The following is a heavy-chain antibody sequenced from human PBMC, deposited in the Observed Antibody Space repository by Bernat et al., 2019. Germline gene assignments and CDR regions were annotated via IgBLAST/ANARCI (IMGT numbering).Heavy chain of an antibody. CDR2: INHSGST. J-gene: IGHJ6*03. CDR3: ARTGPFVGNYYMDV. V-gene: IGHV4-34*01. D-gene: IGHD3-10*01. CDR1: GGSFSGYY. Sequence: QVQLQQWGAGLLKPSETLSLTCAVYGGSFSGYYWSWIRQPPGKGLEWMGEINHSGSTNYNPSLKSRVTISVDTSKNQFSLKLSSVTAADTAVYYCARTGPFVGNYYMDVWGKGTTVTVSS.